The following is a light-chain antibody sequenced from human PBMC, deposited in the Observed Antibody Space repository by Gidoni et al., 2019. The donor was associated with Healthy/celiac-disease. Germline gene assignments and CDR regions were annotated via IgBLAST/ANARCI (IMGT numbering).Light chain of an antibody. CDR2: DAS. CDR1: QDISNY. CDR3: QQYDYLPLT. J-gene: IGKJ4*01. Sequence: DIQMTQSPSSLSASVGDRVTITCQASQDISNYLNWYQQQPGKAPKLLIYDASNLETGVPSRFSGSGSGTDFTFTISSLQPEDIATYYCQQYDYLPLTFGGGTKVEIK. V-gene: IGKV1-33*01.